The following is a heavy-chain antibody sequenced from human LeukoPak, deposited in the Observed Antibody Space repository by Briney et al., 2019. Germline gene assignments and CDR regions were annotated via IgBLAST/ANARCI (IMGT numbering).Heavy chain of an antibody. D-gene: IGHD3-22*01. CDR3: AKDQWLYYYDSSGYYFVY. Sequence: GGSLRLSCAASGFTFSSYAMSWVRQAPGKGLEWVSAISGSGGSTYYADSVKGRFTISRDNSKNTLYLQMNSLRAEDTAVYYCAKDQWLYYYDSSGYYFVYWGQGTLVTVSS. V-gene: IGHV3-23*01. J-gene: IGHJ4*02. CDR2: ISGSGGST. CDR1: GFTFSSYA.